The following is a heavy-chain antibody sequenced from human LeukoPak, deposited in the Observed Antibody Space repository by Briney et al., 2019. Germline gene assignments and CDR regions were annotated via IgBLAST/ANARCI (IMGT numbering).Heavy chain of an antibody. D-gene: IGHD2-21*02. V-gene: IGHV3-21*04. Sequence: GGSLRLSCAASGFSFSSYSMNWVRQAPGKGLEWVSSISRSSSFIYYADSVKGRFTISRDNAKNSLYLQMNSLRSEDTAVYYCARSVVTAIPDYYYYGMDVWGQGTTVTVSS. J-gene: IGHJ6*02. CDR2: ISRSSSFI. CDR3: ARSVVTAIPDYYYYGMDV. CDR1: GFSFSSYS.